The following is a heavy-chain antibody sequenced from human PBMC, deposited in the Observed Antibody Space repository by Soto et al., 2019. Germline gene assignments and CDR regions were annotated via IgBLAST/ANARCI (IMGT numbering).Heavy chain of an antibody. D-gene: IGHD4-17*01. V-gene: IGHV3-21*01. Sequence: GGSLRLSCAASGFTFSSYSMNWVRQAPGKGLEWVSSISSSSSYIYYADSVKGRFTISRDNAKNSLYLQMNSLRAEDTAVYYCARDTFLVYGDYARRDNWFDPRGQGTLVTVSS. CDR3: ARDTFLVYGDYARRDNWFDP. CDR2: ISSSSSYI. J-gene: IGHJ5*02. CDR1: GFTFSSYS.